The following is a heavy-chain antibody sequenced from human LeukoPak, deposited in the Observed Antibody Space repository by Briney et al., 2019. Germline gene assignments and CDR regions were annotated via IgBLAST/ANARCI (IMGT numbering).Heavy chain of an antibody. CDR3: AGIMLSWREFDC. CDR1: GGSISNGDHY. D-gene: IGHD1-26*01. V-gene: IGHV4-31*03. CDR2: IYYSGST. J-gene: IGHJ4*02. Sequence: SETLSLTCTVSGGSISNGDHYWSWIRQHPGKGLEWIGHIYYSGSTYYNPSLKSRGIISVETSKNHFSLKLSSVTAADTAVYYCAGIMLSWREFDCWGQGTLVTVSS.